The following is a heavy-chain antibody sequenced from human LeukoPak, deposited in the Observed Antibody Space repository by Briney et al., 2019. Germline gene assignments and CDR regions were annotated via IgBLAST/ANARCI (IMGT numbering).Heavy chain of an antibody. Sequence: HAGGSLRLSCAASGFIFSSYAMSWVRKAPGKGLEWVSGISSGGIIYYADSVRGRFTISRDSSKNTVYLQMNSLRAVDTAIYYCAKAGDIVTTIPFDYWGQGTLVTVSS. CDR2: ISSGGII. CDR3: AKAGDIVTTIPFDY. V-gene: IGHV3-23*01. J-gene: IGHJ4*02. D-gene: IGHD5-12*01. CDR1: GFIFSSYA.